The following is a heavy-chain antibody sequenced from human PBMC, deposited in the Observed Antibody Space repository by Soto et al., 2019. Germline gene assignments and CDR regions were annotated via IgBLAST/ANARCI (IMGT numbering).Heavy chain of an antibody. D-gene: IGHD3-9*01. CDR1: GFTFSDYY. CDR2: ISSSGSTI. CDR3: ARGRSLRYFDWLAIPTRHTPIDAFDI. Sequence: GGSLRLSCAASGFTFSDYYMSWIRQAPGKGLEWVSYISSSGSTIYYTDSVKGRFTISRDNAKNSLYLQMNSLRAEDTAVYYCARGRSLRYFDWLAIPTRHTPIDAFDIWGQGTMVTVSS. V-gene: IGHV3-11*01. J-gene: IGHJ3*02.